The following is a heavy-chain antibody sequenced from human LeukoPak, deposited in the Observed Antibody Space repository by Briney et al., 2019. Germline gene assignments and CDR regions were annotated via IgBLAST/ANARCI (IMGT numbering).Heavy chain of an antibody. V-gene: IGHV3-48*03. CDR1: GFSFSSYE. Sequence: GGSLRLSCAASGFSFSSYEINWVRQAPGKGLEWVSYIFGSGSTIHYADSVKGRFTISRDNAKNSLYLQMNSLRAEDTAVYYCARDGPIAAAGKSTFDYWGQGTLVTVSS. CDR2: IFGSGSTI. J-gene: IGHJ4*02. CDR3: ARDGPIAAAGKSTFDY. D-gene: IGHD6-13*01.